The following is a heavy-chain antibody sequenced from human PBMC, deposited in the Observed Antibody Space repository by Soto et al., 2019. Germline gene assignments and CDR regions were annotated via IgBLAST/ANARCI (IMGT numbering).Heavy chain of an antibody. V-gene: IGHV5-10-1*01. J-gene: IGHJ3*02. CDR2: IDPSDSYT. Sequence: PGESLKISCKGSGYSFTSYWIIWVRQMPGKGLEWMGRIDPSDSYTNYSPSFQGHVTISADKSISTAYLQWSSLKASDTAMYYCARTPTGSEGPIAPMKGSGLYYDAFDIWGQGTMVTVSS. CDR3: ARTPTGSEGPIAPMKGSGLYYDAFDI. CDR1: GYSFTSYW. D-gene: IGHD3-22*01.